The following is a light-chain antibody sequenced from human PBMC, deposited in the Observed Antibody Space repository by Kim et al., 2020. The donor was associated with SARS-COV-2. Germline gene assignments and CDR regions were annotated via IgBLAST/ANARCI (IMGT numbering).Light chain of an antibody. V-gene: IGKV1-27*01. CDR3: QEYNSAPLT. CDR1: QGVRNY. Sequence: ATVGNRVTITRRSRQGVRNYLSWSQQQPGKVPKLLIYAASTVQSGVPSRFSGSGSGTDFTLTISSLQPEDVATYYCQEYNSAPLTFGGETKVDIK. J-gene: IGKJ4*01. CDR2: AAS.